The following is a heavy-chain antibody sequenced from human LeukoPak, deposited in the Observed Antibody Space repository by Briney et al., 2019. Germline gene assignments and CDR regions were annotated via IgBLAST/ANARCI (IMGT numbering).Heavy chain of an antibody. CDR2: ISGSGGST. V-gene: IGHV3-23*01. D-gene: IGHD6-13*01. CDR1: GFTFSSYG. J-gene: IGHJ2*01. CDR3: AKVEAAAGFYWYSDL. Sequence: GGTLRLSCAASGFTFSSYGMSWVRQATGKGLEWVSAISGSGGSTYYADSVKGRFTISRDNSKNTLYLQMNSLKAEDTAVYYCAKVEAAAGFYWYSDLWGRGTLVTVSS.